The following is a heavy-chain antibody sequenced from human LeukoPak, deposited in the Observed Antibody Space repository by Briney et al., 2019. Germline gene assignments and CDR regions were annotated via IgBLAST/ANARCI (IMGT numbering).Heavy chain of an antibody. Sequence: PGGSLRLSCAASGFTFSNNAMSWVRQAPGKGLEWVSSISGDSTWYAESVKGRFTISRDISKNTLYLQMNSLRAEDTAVYYCAKPVCTITSCQSYFDYWGQGTLLTVSS. J-gene: IGHJ4*02. CDR2: ISGDST. CDR3: AKPVCTITSCQSYFDY. D-gene: IGHD2-2*01. V-gene: IGHV3-23*01. CDR1: GFTFSNNA.